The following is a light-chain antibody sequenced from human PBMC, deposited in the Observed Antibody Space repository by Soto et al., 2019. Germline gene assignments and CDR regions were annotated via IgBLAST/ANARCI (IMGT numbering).Light chain of an antibody. CDR3: SSFVGNNNLV. V-gene: IGLV2-8*01. CDR1: SSDVGGYNY. Sequence: QSALTQPPSASGSPGQSVTISCTGTSSDVGGYNYVSWYQQHPGKAPKLMISEVSKRPSGVPDRFSGSKSGNTASLTVSGLQAEEEADYNCSSFVGNNNLVFGGGTKVTAL. CDR2: EVS. J-gene: IGLJ2*01.